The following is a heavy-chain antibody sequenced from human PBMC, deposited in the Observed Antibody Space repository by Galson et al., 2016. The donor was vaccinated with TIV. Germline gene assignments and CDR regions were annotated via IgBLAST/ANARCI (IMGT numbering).Heavy chain of an antibody. Sequence: SLRLSCAASGFTFGASGLHWIRQAPGKGLEWVAFVHYDGSGTYYSDSVKGRFTVSRDNSKSTLFLQMNRLRLEDTGVYYCPKFDFWSAWLPSDSDYWGQGILVTVSS. CDR2: VHYDGSGT. V-gene: IGHV3-30*02. CDR3: PKFDFWSAWLPSDSDY. D-gene: IGHD3-3*01. CDR1: GFTFGASG. J-gene: IGHJ4*02.